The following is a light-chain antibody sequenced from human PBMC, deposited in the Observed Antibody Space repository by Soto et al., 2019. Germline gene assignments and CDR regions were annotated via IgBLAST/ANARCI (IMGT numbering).Light chain of an antibody. J-gene: IGLJ1*01. Sequence: QSALTQPASVSGSPGQSITISCTGTSSDVGGYDHVSWYQLHPGKAPKLMVFEVNNRPSGVSYRFSGSKSGNTASLTISGLQAEDEADYFCSSYSISTAYLFGTGTKGT. CDR1: SSDVGGYDH. V-gene: IGLV2-14*01. CDR2: EVN. CDR3: SSYSISTAYL.